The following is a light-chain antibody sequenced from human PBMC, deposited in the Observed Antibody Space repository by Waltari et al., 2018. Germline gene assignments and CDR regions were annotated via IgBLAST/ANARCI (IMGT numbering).Light chain of an antibody. CDR3: GADHGSGSSFVYV. CDR2: VGTGGMVRWFVRRGGSGGGGV. Sequence: QPVLTQPPSASAPLGASVTLTCTLSSGYSNYKVDWYQQRPGTGPRFVLRVGTGGMVRWFVRRGGSGGGGVAQGKWSPGLFCVWGSGLTRYLTIKNIQEEDESDYHGGADHGSGSSFVYVFGTGTKVTVL. CDR1: SGYSNYK. J-gene: IGLJ1*01. V-gene: IGLV9-49*03.